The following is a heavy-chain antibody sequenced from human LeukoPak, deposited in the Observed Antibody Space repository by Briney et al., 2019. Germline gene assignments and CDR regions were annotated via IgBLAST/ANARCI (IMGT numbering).Heavy chain of an antibody. CDR3: VMTAGPPTDH. J-gene: IGHJ4*01. Sequence: GGSLTLSCTGSGFTFNDYYMSWVRQAPGKGLEWLSFISAGGYPIYYADSVRGRFTISRDTAKNSLYLQMNSLRVGDTAVYYCVMTAGPPTDHWGQGALVTVSS. V-gene: IGHV3-11*04. CDR1: GFTFNDYY. CDR2: ISAGGYPI.